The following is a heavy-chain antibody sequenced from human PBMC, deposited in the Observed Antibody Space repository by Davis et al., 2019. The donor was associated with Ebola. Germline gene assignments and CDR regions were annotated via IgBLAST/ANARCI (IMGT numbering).Heavy chain of an antibody. CDR3: ARESPIVVVIAPGGFDL. Sequence: PSETLSLTCTVSGGSISSSSYYWGWIRQPPGKGLEWIGSIYYSGSTYYNPSLKSRVTISVDTSKNQFSLKLSSVTAADTAVYYCARESPIVVVIAPGGFDLWGRGTLVTVSS. CDR1: GGSISSSSYY. D-gene: IGHD2-21*01. V-gene: IGHV4-39*07. CDR2: IYYSGST. J-gene: IGHJ2*01.